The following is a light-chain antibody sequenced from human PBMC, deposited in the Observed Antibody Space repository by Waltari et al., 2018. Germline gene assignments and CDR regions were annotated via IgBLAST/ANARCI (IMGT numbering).Light chain of an antibody. J-gene: IGKJ1*01. CDR1: QTVLYSSNNKNY. CDR3: QQYYTTPT. Sequence: DIVMTQSPDSLAVSLGERATITCKSSQTVLYSSNNKNYLAWYQQKAGQSPKLLLYWASTRESGVPDRFSGSGSGTDFILTINSLQAEDVAVYYCQQYYTTPTFGQGTKVEIK. CDR2: WAS. V-gene: IGKV4-1*01.